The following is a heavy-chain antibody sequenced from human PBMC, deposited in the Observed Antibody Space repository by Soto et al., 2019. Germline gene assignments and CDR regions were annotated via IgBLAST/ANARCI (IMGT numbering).Heavy chain of an antibody. CDR2: IIPILGIA. Sequence: QVQLVQSGAEVKKPGSSVKVSCKASGGTFSSYTISWVRQAPGQGLEWLGRIIPILGIANYAQKFQGRVTITAYKSTSSAYMELSSLRSEDTAVYYSARGGYSGYDPTDYWGQGNLVTVSA. V-gene: IGHV1-69*02. D-gene: IGHD5-12*01. J-gene: IGHJ4*02. CDR3: ARGGYSGYDPTDY. CDR1: GGTFSSYT.